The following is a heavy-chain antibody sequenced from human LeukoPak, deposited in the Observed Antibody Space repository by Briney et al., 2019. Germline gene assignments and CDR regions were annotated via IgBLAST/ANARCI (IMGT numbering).Heavy chain of an antibody. CDR2: IHKGYGRI. CDR3: MRGAWGMLLHY. CDR1: GFNFGDYH. D-gene: IGHD2-8*02. V-gene: IGHV3-11*04. Sequence: PGGSLRLSCAASGFNFGDYHMTWIRQRPGKGLEWVSDIHKGYGRIYYAESVKGRFTISRDNAKNSLFLQMSRLGPEDTAVYYCMRGAWGMLLHYWGQGTLVTVSS. J-gene: IGHJ4*02.